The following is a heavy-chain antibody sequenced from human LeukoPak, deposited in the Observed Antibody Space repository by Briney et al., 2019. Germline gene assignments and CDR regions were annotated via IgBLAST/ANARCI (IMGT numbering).Heavy chain of an antibody. D-gene: IGHD3-10*01. CDR2: IYSGGST. J-gene: IGHJ4*02. CDR1: GFTVSSNY. Sequence: GGSLRLSCAASGFTVSSNYMSWVRQAPGKGLEWVSVIYSGGSTYYADSVKGRFTISRDNSKNTLYLQMTSLRADDTAVYYCAKDGVPSRWFGRSYFDYWGQGTLVTVSS. CDR3: AKDGVPSRWFGRSYFDY. V-gene: IGHV3-53*05.